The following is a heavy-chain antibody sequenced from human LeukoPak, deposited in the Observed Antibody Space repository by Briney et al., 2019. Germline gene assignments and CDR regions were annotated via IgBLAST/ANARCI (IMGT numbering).Heavy chain of an antibody. D-gene: IGHD3-16*01. CDR3: AKDLIMITFGGVMDY. J-gene: IGHJ4*02. CDR2: INNSGTAI. CDR1: GFTFSTYE. V-gene: IGHV3-48*03. Sequence: GGSLTLSCAASGFTFSTYEMNWFRQAPGKGLEWISYINNSGTAIYYADSVQSRFTISRDNSKNTLYLQMNRLRAEDTAVYYCAKDLIMITFGGVMDYWGQGTLVTVSS.